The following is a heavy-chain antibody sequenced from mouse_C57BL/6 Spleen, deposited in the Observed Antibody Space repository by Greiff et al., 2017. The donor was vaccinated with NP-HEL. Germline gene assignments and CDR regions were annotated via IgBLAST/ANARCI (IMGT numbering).Heavy chain of an antibody. V-gene: IGHV1-80*01. Sequence: VQLQESGAELVKPGASVKISCKASGYAFSSYWMNWVKQRPGKGLEWIGQIYPGDGDTNYNGKFKGKATLTADKSSSTAYMQLSSLTSEDSAVYFCARQETAGAMDYWGQGTSVTVSS. D-gene: IGHD1-2*01. CDR2: IYPGDGDT. J-gene: IGHJ4*01. CDR1: GYAFSSYW. CDR3: ARQETAGAMDY.